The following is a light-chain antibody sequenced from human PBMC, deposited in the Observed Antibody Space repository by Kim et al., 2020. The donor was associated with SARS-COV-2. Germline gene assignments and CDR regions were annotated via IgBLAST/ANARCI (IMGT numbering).Light chain of an antibody. V-gene: IGKV3-11*01. CDR2: DAA. Sequence: PAEGTTTSCRTSQSIVISFAVDQQTRGQAHRLLIYDAANRGTGIRDRVSGSGSGTDFTLTISSREPEDDAFEDCQQQRNGPPARTFGGGTKVDIK. CDR1: QSIVIS. CDR3: QQQRNGPPART. J-gene: IGKJ4*01.